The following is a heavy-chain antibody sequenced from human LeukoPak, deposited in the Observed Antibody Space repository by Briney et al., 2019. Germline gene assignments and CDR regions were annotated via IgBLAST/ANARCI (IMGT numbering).Heavy chain of an antibody. Sequence: SETLSLTCAVSGGSIRSGGYSWSWIRQPPGEGLEWIGYIYHSGSTYYNPSLKSRVTISVDRSTNQFSLKLSSVTAADTAVYYCARGDCSSTSCYNSDYGSQGSLPTASA. CDR3: ARGDCSSTSCYNSDY. V-gene: IGHV4-30-2*01. D-gene: IGHD2-2*02. CDR1: GGSIRSGGYS. CDR2: IYHSGST. J-gene: IGHJ4*02.